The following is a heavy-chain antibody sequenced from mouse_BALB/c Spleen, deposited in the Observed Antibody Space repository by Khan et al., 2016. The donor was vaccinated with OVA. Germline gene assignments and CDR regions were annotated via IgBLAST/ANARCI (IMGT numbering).Heavy chain of an antibody. CDR1: GYSFTGYF. CDR2: INPHIGET. J-gene: IGHJ2*01. CDR3: ARKNGSDFDY. D-gene: IGHD1-1*01. V-gene: IGHV1-20*02. Sequence: EVMLVKSGPELVKPGASVKISCKASGYSFTGYFMNWVMQSHGKSLEWIGRINPHIGETLYNQKFKGKATLTVDESSRTAHMELRSLASEDSAVYYCARKNGSDFDYWGQGTTLTVSS.